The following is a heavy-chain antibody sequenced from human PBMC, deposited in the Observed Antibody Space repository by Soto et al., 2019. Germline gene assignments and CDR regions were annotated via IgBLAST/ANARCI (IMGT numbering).Heavy chain of an antibody. CDR1: GDSVTSVSDY. J-gene: IGHJ6*02. Sequence: SLPCTVSGDSVTSVSDYWSWIRQPPGKGLEWIGYIYYSGSADYNPSLGSRVTISIDTSKNQFSLKLTSVTAADTAVYYCARGVGFGYYYYHMDLWGQGTTVTVSS. CDR3: ARGVGFGYYYYHMDL. CDR2: IYYSGSA. V-gene: IGHV4-61*01. D-gene: IGHD3-10*01.